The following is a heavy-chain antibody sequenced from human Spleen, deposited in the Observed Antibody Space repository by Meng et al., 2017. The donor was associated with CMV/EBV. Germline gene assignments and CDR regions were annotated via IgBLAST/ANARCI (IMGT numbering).Heavy chain of an antibody. CDR3: ARGDWNYVFGGFDP. Sequence: GESLKISCVVSGFTFSSYWMHWVRQAPGKGLVWVSRINSDGSSTSYADSVKGRFTISRDNAKNTLYLQMNSLRAEDTAVYYCARGDWNYVFGGFDPWGQGTLVTVSS. D-gene: IGHD1-7*01. V-gene: IGHV3-74*01. CDR2: INSDGSST. J-gene: IGHJ5*02. CDR1: GFTFSSYW.